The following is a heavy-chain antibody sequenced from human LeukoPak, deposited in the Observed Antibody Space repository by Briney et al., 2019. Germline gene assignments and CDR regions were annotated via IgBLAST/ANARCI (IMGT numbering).Heavy chain of an antibody. D-gene: IGHD4-17*01. CDR2: INHSGYT. Sequence: SETLSLTCAVSGVSFGDYYWAWVRQTRGKGLEWIGEINHSGYTNDSPSLKSRVTLSIDTSRKQFSLNLRSVTVADAGTYYCTRMTTGHDYWGQGTLVTVSS. J-gene: IGHJ4*02. CDR1: GVSFGDYY. CDR3: TRMTTGHDY. V-gene: IGHV4-34*01.